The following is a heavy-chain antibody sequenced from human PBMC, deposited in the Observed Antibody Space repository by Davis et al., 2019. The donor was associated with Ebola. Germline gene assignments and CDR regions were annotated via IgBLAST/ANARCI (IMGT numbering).Heavy chain of an antibody. CDR2: ISYDGSNK. D-gene: IGHD3-16*02. V-gene: IGHV3-30*18. Sequence: PGGSLRLSCAASGFTFSSYGMHWVRQAPGKGLEWVAVISYDGSNKYYADSVKGRFTISRDNSKNTLYLQMNSLRAEDTAVYYCAKEDDYVWGSYRPYGPFDYWGQGTLVTVSS. CDR3: AKEDDYVWGSYRPYGPFDY. J-gene: IGHJ4*02. CDR1: GFTFSSYG.